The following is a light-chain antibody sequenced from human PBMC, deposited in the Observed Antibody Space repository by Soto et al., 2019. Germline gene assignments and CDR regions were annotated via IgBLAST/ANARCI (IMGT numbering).Light chain of an antibody. J-gene: IGKJ1*01. CDR3: QQYGGSPRT. CDR2: DAS. V-gene: IGKV3-20*01. Sequence: EIVLTQSPGTLSLSPGERATLSCRASQSVSSSSFAWYQQKRGQAPRLLIHDASSRATGIPDRFSGCGSGTDFTLPIIRLEPEDFAVYYCQQYGGSPRTFGQGTKVEVK. CDR1: QSVSSSS.